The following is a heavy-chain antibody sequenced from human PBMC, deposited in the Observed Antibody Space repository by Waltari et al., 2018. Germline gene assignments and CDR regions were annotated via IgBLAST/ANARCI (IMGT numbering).Heavy chain of an antibody. V-gene: IGHV4-38-2*01. CDR3: MRQVLGYCTSAACRRLES. D-gene: IGHD2-8*01. Sequence: QLQLKESGPGLLKASETLSLTCYVSGYALNSGFYWGWIRQSPGKGREWIATVYYDGTTFYDPSLVSRATTTMDTAKNQFSLTLESVTAADTAVYYCMRQVLGYCTSAACRRLESWGQGTLVTVSP. J-gene: IGHJ4*02. CDR2: VYYDGTT. CDR1: GYALNSGFY.